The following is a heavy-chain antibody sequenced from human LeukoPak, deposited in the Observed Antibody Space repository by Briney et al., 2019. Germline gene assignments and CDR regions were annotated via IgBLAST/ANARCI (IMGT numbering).Heavy chain of an antibody. J-gene: IGHJ3*02. CDR3: ARGRRAYCGGDCYSDAFDI. Sequence: SETLSLTCAVYGGSFSGYYWSWIREPPGKGLEWIGEINHSGSTNYNPSLKGRVTISVDTSKNQFSLKLSSVTAADTAVYYCARGRRAYCGGDCYSDAFDIWGQGTMVTVSS. D-gene: IGHD2-21*01. CDR2: INHSGST. CDR1: GGSFSGYY. V-gene: IGHV4-34*01.